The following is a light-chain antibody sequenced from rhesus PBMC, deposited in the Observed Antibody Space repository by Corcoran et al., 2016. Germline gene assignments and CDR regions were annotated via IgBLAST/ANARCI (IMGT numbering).Light chain of an antibody. CDR2: KAS. J-gene: IGKJ4*01. CDR1: ENVNNH. Sequence: DIQMTQSPSSLSASIGERVTVTCRANENVNNHLNWYQQKPGKAPKFLIYKASNLQDGVPSRFSGSGSGTDYTLTISSLQAEDVATYYCQQSFGVPPTFGGGTKVDLK. CDR3: QQSFGVPPT. V-gene: IGKV1-74*01.